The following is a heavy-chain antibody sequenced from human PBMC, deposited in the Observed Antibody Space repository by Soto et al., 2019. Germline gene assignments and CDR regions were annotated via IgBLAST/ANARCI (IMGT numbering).Heavy chain of an antibody. D-gene: IGHD5-18*01. V-gene: IGHV1-18*01. CDR2: ISADNGNT. Sequence: ASVTVSCKASGSTFCSHSITWVRQAHGQGLEWMGRISADNGNTKYAQKFRGRVTMTTDTSTSTVYMELRNLRSDDTAVYYCARCIQQDYYYGMDVWGQGTTVTVSS. CDR3: ARCIQQDYYYGMDV. J-gene: IGHJ6*02. CDR1: GSTFCSHS.